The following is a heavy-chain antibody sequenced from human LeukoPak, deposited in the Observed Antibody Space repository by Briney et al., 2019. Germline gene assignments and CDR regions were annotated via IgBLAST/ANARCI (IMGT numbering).Heavy chain of an antibody. V-gene: IGHV3-21*01. Sequence: PGGSLRLSCAASGFTFSTYGMNWVRQAPGKGLEWVSSISSGSSYIYYADSVKGRFTISTDNAKNSLYLQMNSLRAEDTAVYYYANHRLSSGGGYAFDIWGQGTMVTVSS. J-gene: IGHJ3*02. CDR3: ANHRLSSGGGYAFDI. CDR1: GFTFSTYG. CDR2: ISSGSSYI. D-gene: IGHD6-19*01.